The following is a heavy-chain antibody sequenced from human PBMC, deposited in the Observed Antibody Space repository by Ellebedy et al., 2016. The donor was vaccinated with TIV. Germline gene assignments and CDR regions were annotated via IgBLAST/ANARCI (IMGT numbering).Heavy chain of an antibody. CDR3: ARFRDGSNSFDY. J-gene: IGHJ4*02. V-gene: IGHV4-39*01. CDR2: IYYSGTT. CDR1: GGSISNSDYY. Sequence: MPSETLSLTCTVSGGSISNSDYYWDWIRQPPGKGLEWIGNIYYSGTTYYNPSLKSRVTVSVDTSKNQFSLKLSSVTAADTAVYYCARFRDGSNSFDYWGQGILGTVSS. D-gene: IGHD5-24*01.